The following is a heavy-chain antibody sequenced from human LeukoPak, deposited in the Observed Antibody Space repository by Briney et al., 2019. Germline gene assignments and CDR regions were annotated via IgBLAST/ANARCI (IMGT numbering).Heavy chain of an antibody. D-gene: IGHD3-22*01. J-gene: IGHJ4*02. CDR1: GFTFGDYA. CDR3: TRDGLSQYYYDSSGYFDY. V-gene: IGHV3-49*03. Sequence: GGSLRLSCTASGFTFGDYAMSWFRQAPGKGLEWVGFIRSKAHGGTTEYAASVKGRSTISRDDSKSIAYLQMNSLKTEDTAVYYCTRDGLSQYYYDSSGYFDYWGQGTLVTVSS. CDR2: IRSKAHGGTT.